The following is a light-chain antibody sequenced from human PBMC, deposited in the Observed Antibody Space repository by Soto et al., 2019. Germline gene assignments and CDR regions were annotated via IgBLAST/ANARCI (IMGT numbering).Light chain of an antibody. CDR1: SGDVDAFDY. Sequence: ALTQPASVSGSPGQSITISCTGTSGDVDAFDYVSWYQQHPGKAPKLMIFEVSDRPSGVSDRFSGSKSGSTASLTISGLQAEDEADYFCTSFTSSSTQVFGTGTK. V-gene: IGLV2-14*01. CDR3: TSFTSSSTQV. J-gene: IGLJ1*01. CDR2: EVS.